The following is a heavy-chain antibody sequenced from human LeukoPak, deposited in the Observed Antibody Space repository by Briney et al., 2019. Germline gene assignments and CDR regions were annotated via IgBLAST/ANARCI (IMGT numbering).Heavy chain of an antibody. CDR3: AGELLTYSNHKLGHYMDV. CDR2: ISSSSSYI. Sequence: PGGSLRLSCAASGFTFSNYNMNWVRQAPGKGLEWVSCISSSSSYIYYADSVKGRFTISRENAKNSLYLQMNSLRAEDTALYFCAGELLTYSNHKLGHYMDVWGKGTTVTVSS. D-gene: IGHD4-11*01. CDR1: GFTFSNYN. V-gene: IGHV3-21*01. J-gene: IGHJ6*03.